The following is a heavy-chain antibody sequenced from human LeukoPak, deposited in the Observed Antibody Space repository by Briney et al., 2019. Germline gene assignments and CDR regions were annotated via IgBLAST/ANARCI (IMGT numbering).Heavy chain of an antibody. V-gene: IGHV3-23*01. CDR2: ISGSGGST. J-gene: IGHJ6*03. Sequence: PGGSLRLSCAASGFTFSSYAMSWVRQAPGKGLEWVSAISGSGGSTYYADSVKGRFTISRDNSKNTLYLQMNSLRAEDTAVYYCATQGREGPLYYYYYYMDVWGKGTTVTVSS. CDR3: ATQGREGPLYYYYYYMDV. CDR1: GFTFSSYA.